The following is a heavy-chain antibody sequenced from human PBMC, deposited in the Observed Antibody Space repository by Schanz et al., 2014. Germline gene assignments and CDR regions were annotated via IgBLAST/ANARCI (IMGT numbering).Heavy chain of an antibody. CDR1: GFTFSDYY. CDR3: ASSSYRLLSYYYDMDV. CDR2: ISSRGTTI. D-gene: IGHD1-26*01. V-gene: IGHV3-11*01. J-gene: IGHJ6*02. Sequence: QVQLEESGGGLVTPGGSLRLSCAASGFTFSDYYMSWIRQAPGKGLECISYISSRGTTIYYADSVKGRFTISRDNAENSLYLQMSSLRAEDTAVYYCASSSYRLLSYYYDMDVWGQGTTVTVSS.